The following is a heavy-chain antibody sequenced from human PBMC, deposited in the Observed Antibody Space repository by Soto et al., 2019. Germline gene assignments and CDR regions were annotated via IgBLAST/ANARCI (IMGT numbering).Heavy chain of an antibody. CDR3: ARQRLAAGRYYDSSASWFDP. Sequence: NPSETLSLTCTVSGGSISSSSYYWGWIRQPPGKGLEWIGSIYYSGSTYYNPSLKSRVTISVDTSKNQFSLKLSSVTAADTAVYYCARQRLAAGRYYDSSASWFDPWGQGTLVTVSS. D-gene: IGHD3-22*01. CDR1: GGSISSSSYY. V-gene: IGHV4-39*01. J-gene: IGHJ5*02. CDR2: IYYSGST.